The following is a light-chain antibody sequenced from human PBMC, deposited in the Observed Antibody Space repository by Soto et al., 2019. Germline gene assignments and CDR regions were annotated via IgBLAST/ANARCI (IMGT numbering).Light chain of an antibody. J-gene: IGKJ3*01. CDR3: QHTNNFPLS. CDR2: ATS. Sequence: DIHMTQSPSSVSASVGDRVTITCRASLGISTWLAWYQQKPGKAPNLLIYATSSLQSGVPSRFSDTGSGTDFTLTIRSLQPEDFATYYCQHTNNFPLSCGPGPKVDI. V-gene: IGKV1-12*01. CDR1: LGISTW.